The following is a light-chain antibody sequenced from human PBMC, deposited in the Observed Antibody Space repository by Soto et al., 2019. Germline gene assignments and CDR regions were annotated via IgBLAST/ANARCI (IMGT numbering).Light chain of an antibody. CDR1: QSVANNY. V-gene: IGKV3-20*01. Sequence: EIVLTQSLGTLSLSPGERATLSCRASQSVANNYLAWYQQKPGQAPRFLMYDASSRATGIPDRFSGSGSGTDFTLTISRLEPEDFAVYYCEQYGSTPLTFGGGTKVEIK. CDR2: DAS. J-gene: IGKJ4*01. CDR3: EQYGSTPLT.